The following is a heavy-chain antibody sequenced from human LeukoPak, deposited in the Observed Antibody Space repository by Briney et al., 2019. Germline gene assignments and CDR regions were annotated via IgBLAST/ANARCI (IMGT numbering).Heavy chain of an antibody. Sequence: GGSLRLSCAASGFTFHDYAMHWVRQAPGKGLEWVSLISWDGGSTYYADSVKGRFTISRDNSKNSLYLQMNSLRAEDTAVYYCARIRIISTGSGSYFKSGDYYYYMDVWGKGTTVTISS. V-gene: IGHV3-43D*03. CDR1: GFTFHDYA. CDR2: ISWDGGST. J-gene: IGHJ6*03. D-gene: IGHD3-10*01. CDR3: ARIRIISTGSGSYFKSGDYYYYMDV.